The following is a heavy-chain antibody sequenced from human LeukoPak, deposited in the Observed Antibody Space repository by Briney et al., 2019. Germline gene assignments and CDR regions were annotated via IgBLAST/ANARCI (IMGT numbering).Heavy chain of an antibody. CDR2: IYYSGST. CDR3: AREGDSSGWYALDY. D-gene: IGHD6-19*01. V-gene: IGHV4-59*01. Sequence: SETLSLTCTVSGGSISSYYWSWIRQPPGKGLEWIGYIYYSGSTNYNPSLKSRVTISVDTSKNQFSLNLSSATAADTAVYYCAREGDSSGWYALDYWGQGTLVTVSS. CDR1: GGSISSYY. J-gene: IGHJ4*02.